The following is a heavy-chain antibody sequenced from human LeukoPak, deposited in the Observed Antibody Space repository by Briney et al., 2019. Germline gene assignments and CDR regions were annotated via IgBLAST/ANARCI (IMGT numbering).Heavy chain of an antibody. V-gene: IGHV4-61*02. CDR2: IYTSGST. CDR3: AREKLLAYDY. D-gene: IGHD1-26*01. J-gene: IGHJ4*02. CDR1: GGSTSSGSYY. Sequence: SQTLSLTCTVSGGSTSSGSYYWSWIRQPAGKGLEWIGRIYTSGSTNYNPSLKSRVTISVDTSKNQFSLKLSSVTAADTAVYYCAREKLLAYDYWGQGTLVTVSS.